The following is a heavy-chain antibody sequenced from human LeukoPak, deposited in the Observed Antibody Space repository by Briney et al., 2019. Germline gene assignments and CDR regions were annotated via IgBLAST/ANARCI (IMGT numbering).Heavy chain of an antibody. J-gene: IGHJ4*02. Sequence: GGSLRLSCAASGFTFSGYGMHWVRQAPGKGLDWVALISYDGSNTYYTDSVKGRFTISRDISNNTLYLQMNSLGPEDTAVYYCAKEALFRGVHGNYFDYWGQGTLVTVSS. D-gene: IGHD3-10*01. V-gene: IGHV3-30*18. CDR2: ISYDGSNT. CDR3: AKEALFRGVHGNYFDY. CDR1: GFTFSGYG.